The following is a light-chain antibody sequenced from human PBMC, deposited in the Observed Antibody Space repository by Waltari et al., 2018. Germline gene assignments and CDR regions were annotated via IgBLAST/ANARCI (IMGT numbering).Light chain of an antibody. J-gene: IGLJ2*01. V-gene: IGLV2-23*02. CDR3: SSYTTSHTVL. CDR1: SSDAWGYNL. Sequence: SALPQPASVSGSPGQSITISCTGTSSDAWGYNLVSWYRQHPGKAPKVMIYEVTERPSGVSDRFSGSKSGDTASLTISDLQAEDEADYFCSSYTTSHTVLFGGGTTLTVL. CDR2: EVT.